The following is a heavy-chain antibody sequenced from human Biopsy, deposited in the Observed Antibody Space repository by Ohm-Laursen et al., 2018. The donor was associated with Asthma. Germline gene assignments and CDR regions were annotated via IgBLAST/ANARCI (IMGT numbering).Heavy chain of an antibody. CDR1: GFTFGDYW. CDR2: IKHDGTEK. J-gene: IGHJ1*01. Sequence: SLRLSCTASGFTFGDYWMSWVRQVPGKGLEWAANIKHDGTEKNHVDSLKGRFTISRDNAKNSLYLQMNGLRAEDTAVYYCARTFHFWSPYHAEHYQLWGQGTLVTVSS. D-gene: IGHD3-3*02. V-gene: IGHV3-7*01. CDR3: ARTFHFWSPYHAEHYQL.